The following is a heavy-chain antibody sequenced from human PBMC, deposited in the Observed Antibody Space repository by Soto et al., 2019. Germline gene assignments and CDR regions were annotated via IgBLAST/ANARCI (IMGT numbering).Heavy chain of an antibody. J-gene: IGHJ6*02. CDR1: GYTFSSYG. CDR2: ITIYNDNT. V-gene: IGHV1-18*01. CDR3: ARVMAHPDSHYHYYFMTV. Sequence: QVQLVQSGAEVKKPGASVKVSCKASGYTFSSYGVAWVRQAPGQGLEWLGWITIYNDNTHYAQEFQGRVTLTADTSTSTAYMELRSLTSDDTAIDYCARVMAHPDSHYHYYFMTVWGQGTTVTVSS.